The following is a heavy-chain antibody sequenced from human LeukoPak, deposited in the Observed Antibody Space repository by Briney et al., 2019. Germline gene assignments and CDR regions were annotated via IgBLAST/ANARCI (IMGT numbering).Heavy chain of an antibody. CDR1: GFTFGDYA. CDR3: TRAHIPYYDFWSGYYTGDPQPDY. CDR2: IRGKAYGGTT. J-gene: IGHJ4*02. Sequence: PGGSLRLSCTASGFTFGDYAMSWVRQAPGKGLEWVGFIRGKAYGGTTEYAASVKGRFTISRDDSKSIAYLQMNSLKTEDTAVYYCTRAHIPYYDFWSGYYTGDPQPDYWGQGTLVTVSS. D-gene: IGHD3-3*01. V-gene: IGHV3-49*04.